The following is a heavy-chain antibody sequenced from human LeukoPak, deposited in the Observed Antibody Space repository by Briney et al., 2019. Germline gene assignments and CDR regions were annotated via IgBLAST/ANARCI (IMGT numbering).Heavy chain of an antibody. D-gene: IGHD1-7*01. J-gene: IGHJ4*02. Sequence: AGSLRLSCAASGFTFSSYGMHWVRQAPGKGLEWVAVISYDGSNKYYADSVKGRFTISRDNSKNTLYLQMNSLRAEDTAVYYCAKVITGTTLVVDYWGQGTLVTVSS. CDR3: AKVITGTTLVVDY. CDR2: ISYDGSNK. V-gene: IGHV3-30*18. CDR1: GFTFSSYG.